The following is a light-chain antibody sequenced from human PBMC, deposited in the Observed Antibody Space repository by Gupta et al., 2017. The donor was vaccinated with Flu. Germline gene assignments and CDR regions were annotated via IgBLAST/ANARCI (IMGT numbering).Light chain of an antibody. CDR1: QSITNI. V-gene: IGKV3-11*01. Sequence: APLLLSPGERATLSCSASQSITNILAWYKFKPGQPPRLLIYDASHRDTGSPARFSGSGCGTDFTLTINSREPEDFAVYYCHHHSSWPPFTFGHGTTVDVK. CDR3: HHHSSWPPFT. J-gene: IGKJ3*01. CDR2: DAS.